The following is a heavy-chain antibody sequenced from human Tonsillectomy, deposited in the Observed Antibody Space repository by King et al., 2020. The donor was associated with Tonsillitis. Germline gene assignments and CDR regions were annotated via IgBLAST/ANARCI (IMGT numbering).Heavy chain of an antibody. CDR3: AGEAGVVGAFDI. V-gene: IGHV3-30*14. CDR2: ISYDGSNK. CDR1: GFTFSNYH. J-gene: IGHJ3*02. D-gene: IGHD2-15*01. Sequence: VQLVESGGGVVQPGRSLRLSCAASGFTFSNYHVHWVRQALGKGLEWVAFISYDGSNKYYADSVKGRFSISRDNSKNTLYLQMNSLRDEDTAVYYCAGEAGVVGAFDIWGPGTMVTVSS.